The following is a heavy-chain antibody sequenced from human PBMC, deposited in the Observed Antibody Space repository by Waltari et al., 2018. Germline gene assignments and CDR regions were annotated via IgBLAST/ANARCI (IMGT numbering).Heavy chain of an antibody. Sequence: QVQLVQSGAEVKKPGASVKVSGKASGYTFTSYDINWVRQATGHGLEWLGWMNPNSGNTGYAQKFQGRVTITRNTSISTAYMELSSLRSEDTAVYYCARGRKAYYYGSGSYSHFDYWGQGTLVTVSS. J-gene: IGHJ4*02. CDR2: MNPNSGNT. D-gene: IGHD3-10*01. CDR1: GYTFTSYD. CDR3: ARGRKAYYYGSGSYSHFDY. V-gene: IGHV1-8*03.